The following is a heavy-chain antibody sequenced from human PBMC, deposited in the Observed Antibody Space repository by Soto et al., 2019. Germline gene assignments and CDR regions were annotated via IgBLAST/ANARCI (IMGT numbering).Heavy chain of an antibody. CDR1: GGSISSGGDS. Sequence: QLQLQESGSGLVKPSQTLSLTCAVSGGSISSGGDSWSWIRQPPGKGLEWIGYIYHSGSTYYNPSLKSRVTISVDRTKNQFSLKLSSVTAADTAVYYCARGVAVVVTAYFDYWGHGTLVTVSS. CDR3: ARGVAVVVTAYFDY. D-gene: IGHD2-21*02. V-gene: IGHV4-30-2*01. J-gene: IGHJ4*01. CDR2: IYHSGST.